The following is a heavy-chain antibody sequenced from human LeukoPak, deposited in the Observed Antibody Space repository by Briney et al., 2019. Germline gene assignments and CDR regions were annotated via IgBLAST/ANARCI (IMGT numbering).Heavy chain of an antibody. CDR3: ARDVTHSEAGELAFDY. CDR1: GGTFSSYA. J-gene: IGHJ4*02. CDR2: IIPIFGIA. Sequence: GASVKVSCKASGGTFSSYAISWVRQAPGQGLECMGRIIPIFGIANYAQKFQGRVTITADKSTSTAYMELSSLRSEDTAVYYCARDVTHSEAGELAFDYWGQGTLVTVSS. V-gene: IGHV1-69*04. D-gene: IGHD1-26*01.